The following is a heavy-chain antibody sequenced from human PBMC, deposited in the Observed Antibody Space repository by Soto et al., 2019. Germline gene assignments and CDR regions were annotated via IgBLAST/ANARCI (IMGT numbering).Heavy chain of an antibody. J-gene: IGHJ3*02. CDR2: ISAYNGNT. V-gene: IGHV1-18*01. CDR1: GYTFTSYG. D-gene: IGHD6-19*01. CDR3: ARGGSSGWYFNAFDI. Sequence: ASVKVSCKASGYTFTSYGISWVRQAPGQGLEWMGWISAYNGNTNYAQKLQGRVTMTTDTSTSTAYMEMSSLRSDDTAVYYCARGGSSGWYFNAFDIWGQGTMVTVSS.